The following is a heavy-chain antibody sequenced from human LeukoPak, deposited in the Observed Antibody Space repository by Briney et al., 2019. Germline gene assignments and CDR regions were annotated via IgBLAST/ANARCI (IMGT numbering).Heavy chain of an antibody. V-gene: IGHV3-23*01. CDR2: ISSRGDST. D-gene: IGHD6-19*01. J-gene: IGHJ4*02. CDR3: AKGPRPDITVAHTLEK. CDR1: GFTLSNYA. Sequence: GGSLILSCAASGFTLSNYAMSWVRQAAGRGLEWVSTISSRGDSTHDADSVKGRFTISRDNSKNSLYLQMNSLRAEDTAVYYCAKGPRPDITVAHTLEKWGQGTLVTVSS.